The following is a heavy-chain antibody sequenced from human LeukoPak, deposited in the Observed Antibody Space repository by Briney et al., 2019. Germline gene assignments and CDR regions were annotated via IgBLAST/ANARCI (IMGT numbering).Heavy chain of an antibody. Sequence: ASVKVSCKASGYTFTSYGISWVRQAPGQGLEWMGWISAYNGNTNYAQKLQGRVTMTTDTSTSTAYMELRSLRSDDTAVYYCARVRAYYDILTGYYYFDYWGQETLVTVSS. D-gene: IGHD3-9*01. CDR2: ISAYNGNT. CDR1: GYTFTSYG. V-gene: IGHV1-18*01. CDR3: ARVRAYYDILTGYYYFDY. J-gene: IGHJ4*02.